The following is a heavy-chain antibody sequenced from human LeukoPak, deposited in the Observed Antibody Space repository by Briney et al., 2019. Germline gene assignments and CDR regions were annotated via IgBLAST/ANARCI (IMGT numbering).Heavy chain of an antibody. D-gene: IGHD3-10*01. J-gene: IGHJ4*02. V-gene: IGHV4-59*01. CDR2: ICYSGST. CDR3: ARTYSGSYDY. Sequence: SETLSLTCTVSGGSISSYYWSWIRQPPGKGLEWIGYICYSGSTNYNPSLKSRVTISVDTSKNQFSLKLSSVTAADTAVYYCARTYSGSYDYWGQGTLVTVSS. CDR1: GGSISSYY.